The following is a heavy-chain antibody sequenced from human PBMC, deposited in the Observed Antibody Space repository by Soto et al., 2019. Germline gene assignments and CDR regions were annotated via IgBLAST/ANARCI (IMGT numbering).Heavy chain of an antibody. J-gene: IGHJ4*02. CDR1: GGSIRGYY. D-gene: IGHD5-18*01. CDR2: LYYGGNT. Sequence: PSETLSLTCTVSGGSIRGYYWTWIRQPPGKGLEWIGYLYYGGNTNYNASLKSRATISVDTSKNQFSLMLSSVTAADTAVYYCARARVTTMAHDYWGQGALVTVSS. V-gene: IGHV4-59*01. CDR3: ARARVTTMAHDY.